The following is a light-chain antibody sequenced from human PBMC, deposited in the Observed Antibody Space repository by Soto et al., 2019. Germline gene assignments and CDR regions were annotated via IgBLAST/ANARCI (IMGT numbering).Light chain of an antibody. CDR3: CSHAGSPHVV. J-gene: IGLJ2*01. CDR2: DVS. V-gene: IGLV2-11*01. CDR1: SSDVGGYSY. Sequence: QSALTQPRSVSGSPGQSVTISCTGTSSDVGGYSYVSWYQQHPGKAPKLMIYDVSKRPSGVPDRFSGSRSGNTASLTISGLQAEDEADYHCCSHAGSPHVVFGGGTKLTVL.